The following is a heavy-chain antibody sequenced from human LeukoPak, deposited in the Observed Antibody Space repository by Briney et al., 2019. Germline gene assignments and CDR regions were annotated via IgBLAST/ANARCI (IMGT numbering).Heavy chain of an antibody. CDR3: ARRPRDGYFRYFDL. J-gene: IGHJ2*01. Sequence: SETLSLTCTVSGGSISSYYWNWIRQPPGKGLEWIGYFSYSGSTSYNPSLKSRVTISVDTSKNQFSLKLSSVTAADTAVYYCARRPRDGYFRYFDLWGRGTLVTVSS. V-gene: IGHV4-59*08. CDR1: GGSISSYY. D-gene: IGHD5-12*01. CDR2: FSYSGST.